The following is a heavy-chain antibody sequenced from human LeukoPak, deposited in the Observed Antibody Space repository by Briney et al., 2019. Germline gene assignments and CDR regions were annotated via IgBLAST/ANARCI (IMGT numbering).Heavy chain of an antibody. CDR2: IIPILGIA. V-gene: IGHV1-69*04. CDR1: GGTFSSYA. CDR3: ARVRGGYCSGGSCYSLVY. Sequence: SVKVSCKASGGTFSSYAIRWVRQAPGQGLEWMGRIIPILGIANYAQKLQGRVTMTTDTSTSTAYMELRSLRSDDTAVYYCARVRGGYCSGGSCYSLVYWGQGTLVTVSS. D-gene: IGHD2-15*01. J-gene: IGHJ4*02.